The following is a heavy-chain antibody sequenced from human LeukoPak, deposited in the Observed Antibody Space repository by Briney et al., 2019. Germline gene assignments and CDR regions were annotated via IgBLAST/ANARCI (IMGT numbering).Heavy chain of an antibody. CDR1: GYNFCSYA. Sequence: ASVKVSCKASGYNFCSYAITWVRQAPGQGLEWMGWISPYNGNTNYTQKLQGRVTMTIDTSTSTAYMELRSLRSDDTAVYYCARDNDSRDPPHFDYWGQGTLVTVSS. CDR3: ARDNDSRDPPHFDY. J-gene: IGHJ4*02. V-gene: IGHV1-18*01. CDR2: ISPYNGNT. D-gene: IGHD3-16*01.